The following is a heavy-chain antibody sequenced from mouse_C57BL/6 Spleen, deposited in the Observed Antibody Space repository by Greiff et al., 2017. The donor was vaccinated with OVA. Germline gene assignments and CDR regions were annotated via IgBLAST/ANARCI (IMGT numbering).Heavy chain of an antibody. CDR2: FYPGSGSI. J-gene: IGHJ4*01. V-gene: IGHV1-62-2*01. CDR3: ARHEDRGTDGHGYAMDY. CDR1: GYTFTEYT. D-gene: IGHD2-2*01. Sequence: QVQLQQSGAELVKPGASVKLSCKASGYTFTEYTIHWVKQRSGQGLEWIGWFYPGSGSIKYNEKFKDKATLTADKSSSTVYMELSRVTSEDSAVYFCARHEDRGTDGHGYAMDYWGEGTSVTVSS.